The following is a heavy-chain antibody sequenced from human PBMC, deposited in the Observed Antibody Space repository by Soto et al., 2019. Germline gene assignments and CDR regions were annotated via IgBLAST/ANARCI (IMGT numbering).Heavy chain of an antibody. CDR1: GYTFTSYG. D-gene: IGHD5-18*01. CDR2: ISAYNGNT. CDR3: VSGYPWVGFDY. Sequence: ASVKVSCKASGYTFTSYGISWVRQAPGQGLEWMGWISAYNGNTDYAQNLQGRVTMTTDTSTSTAYMELRSLRSDDTAVYICVSGYPWVGFDYWGQGTLVTVSS. V-gene: IGHV1-18*01. J-gene: IGHJ4*02.